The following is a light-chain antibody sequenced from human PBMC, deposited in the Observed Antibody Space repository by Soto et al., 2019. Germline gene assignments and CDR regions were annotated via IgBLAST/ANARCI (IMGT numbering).Light chain of an antibody. Sequence: QSALTQPASVSGSPGQSVTISCTGASSDIGNYNLVSWYQQHPGKAPRLMIYEVNKRPSGVSDCFSGSKSGNTASLTISGLQAEDEADYYCCSYAGSSTWVFGGGTQLTVL. V-gene: IGLV2-23*02. J-gene: IGLJ3*02. CDR2: EVN. CDR3: CSYAGSSTWV. CDR1: SSDIGNYNL.